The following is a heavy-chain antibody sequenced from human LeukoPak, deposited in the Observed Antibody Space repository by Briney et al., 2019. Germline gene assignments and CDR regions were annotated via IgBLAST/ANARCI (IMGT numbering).Heavy chain of an antibody. V-gene: IGHV1-2*02. J-gene: IGHJ3*02. Sequence: LGASVKVSCKTSGYTFADYYLHWVRQAPGQGLEWMGSIDPDSGSANSAQKFQGRVTMTRDTSISTAHLELSRLRSDDTAVYYCAREYYDSTGRKHAFENWGQGTMVTVSS. CDR3: AREYYDSTGRKHAFEN. CDR2: IDPDSGSA. D-gene: IGHD3-22*01. CDR1: GYTFADYY.